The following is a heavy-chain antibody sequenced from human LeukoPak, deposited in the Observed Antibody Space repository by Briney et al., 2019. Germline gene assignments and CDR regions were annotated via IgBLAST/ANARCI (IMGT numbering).Heavy chain of an antibody. D-gene: IGHD2-15*01. J-gene: IGHJ4*02. CDR1: GFTFSSYA. Sequence: GGSLRLSCAASGFTFSSYAMSWVRQAPGKGLEWVSAISGSGGSTYYADSVKGRFTISRDNSKNTLCLQMNSLRAEDTAVYYCAKDPRGSGTFFDYWGQGTLVTVSS. CDR2: ISGSGGST. V-gene: IGHV3-23*01. CDR3: AKDPRGSGTFFDY.